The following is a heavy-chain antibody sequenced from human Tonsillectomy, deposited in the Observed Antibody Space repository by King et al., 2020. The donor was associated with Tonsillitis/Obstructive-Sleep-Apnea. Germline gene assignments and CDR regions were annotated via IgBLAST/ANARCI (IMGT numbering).Heavy chain of an antibody. CDR3: ARVIGYCSNGVCNYSCYYYGMDV. V-gene: IGHV3-74*01. CDR1: GFTFSSYW. J-gene: IGHJ6*02. Sequence: VQLVESGGGLVQPGGSLRLSCAASGFTFSSYWMHWVRQAPGKGLVWVSRINSDGSSTTYADSVKGRFTVSRDNAKSTLYLQMNSLRAEDTAVYYCARVIGYCSNGVCNYSCYYYGMDVWGQGTTVTVSS. CDR2: INSDGSST. D-gene: IGHD2-8*01.